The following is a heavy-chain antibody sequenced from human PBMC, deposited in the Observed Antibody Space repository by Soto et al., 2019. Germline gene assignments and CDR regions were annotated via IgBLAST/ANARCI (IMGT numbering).Heavy chain of an antibody. Sequence: PGESLKISCKGSGYSFTSYWIGWVRQMPGKGLEWMGIIYPGDSDTRYSPSFQGQVTISADKSISTAYLQWSSLKASDTAMYYCARQRYCSGGSCYLWVDYWGEGTLVPVSP. D-gene: IGHD2-15*01. V-gene: IGHV5-51*01. CDR1: GYSFTSYW. CDR3: ARQRYCSGGSCYLWVDY. J-gene: IGHJ4*02. CDR2: IYPGDSDT.